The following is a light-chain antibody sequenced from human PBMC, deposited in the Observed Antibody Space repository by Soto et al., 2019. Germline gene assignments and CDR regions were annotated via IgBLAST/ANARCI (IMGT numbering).Light chain of an antibody. J-gene: IGKJ2*01. CDR3: QQYFSYSPYT. V-gene: IGKV1-5*01. CDR2: DAS. Sequence: DIQMTQSPSTLSASVGDRVTITCRASQSISYWLAWYQQKPGKGPKLLIYDASSLKSGVPSRFSGAGSGTEFTLTISSLQPDEFATYYCQQYFSYSPYTFGQGTKLEIK. CDR1: QSISYW.